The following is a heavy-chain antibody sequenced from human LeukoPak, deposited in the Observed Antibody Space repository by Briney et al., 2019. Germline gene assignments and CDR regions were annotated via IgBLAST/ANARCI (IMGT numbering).Heavy chain of an antibody. V-gene: IGHV3-23*01. CDR1: GFTFTNYA. Sequence: GGSLRLSCAASGFTFTNYAMSWVRQAPGKGLEWVSAISGSGGSTYYADSVKGWFTISRDNSKNTLYLQMNSLRAEDTAVYYCAKVSLGVDYWGQGTLVTVSS. CDR3: AKVSLGVDY. J-gene: IGHJ4*02. CDR2: ISGSGGST.